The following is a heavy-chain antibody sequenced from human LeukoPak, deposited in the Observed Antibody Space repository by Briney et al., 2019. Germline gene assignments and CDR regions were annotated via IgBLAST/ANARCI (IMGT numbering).Heavy chain of an antibody. J-gene: IGHJ4*02. D-gene: IGHD6-19*01. V-gene: IGHV1-69*05. Sequence: SVKVSCKASGGTFSSYAISWVRQAPGQGLEWMGGIIPIFGTANYAQKFQGRVTITTDESTSTAYMELSSLRSEDTAVYYCAGALGGAWYSSGWGGPYFDYWGQGTLVTVSS. CDR1: GGTFSSYA. CDR3: AGALGGAWYSSGWGGPYFDY. CDR2: IIPIFGTA.